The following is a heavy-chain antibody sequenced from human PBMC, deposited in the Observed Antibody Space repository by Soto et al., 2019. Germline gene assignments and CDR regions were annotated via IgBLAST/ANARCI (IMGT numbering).Heavy chain of an antibody. CDR2: ISAHNGNT. V-gene: IGHV1-18*03. J-gene: IGHJ4*02. CDR1: GYAFTTYG. CDR3: ARGRYGDY. Sequence: QVHLVQSGAEVKKPGASVKVSCKGSGYAFTTYGITWVRQAPGQGLEWMGWISAHNGNTNYAQKLQGRVTVTRDTSTSTAYMERRSLRSDDMAVYYCARGRYGDYWGQGALVTVSS. D-gene: IGHD1-1*01.